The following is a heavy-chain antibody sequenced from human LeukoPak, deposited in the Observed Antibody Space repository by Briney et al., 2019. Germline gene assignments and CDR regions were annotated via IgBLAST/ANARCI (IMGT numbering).Heavy chain of an antibody. CDR2: IIPIFGTA. J-gene: IGHJ3*02. CDR1: GGTFSSYA. V-gene: IGHV1-69*13. Sequence: SVKVSCKASGGTFSSYAIRWVRQAPGQGLEWMGGIIPIFGTANYAQKFQGRVTITADESTSTAYMELSSLRSEDTAVYYCARPGTTSDAFDIWGQGTMVTVSS. D-gene: IGHD1-1*01. CDR3: ARPGTTSDAFDI.